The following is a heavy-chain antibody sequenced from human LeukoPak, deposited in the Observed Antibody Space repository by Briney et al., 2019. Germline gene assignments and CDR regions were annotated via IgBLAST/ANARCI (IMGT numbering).Heavy chain of an antibody. V-gene: IGHV3-23*01. CDR1: GFTFSSYA. Sequence: PGGSLRLSCAASGFTFSSYAMSWVRQAPGKGLGWVSAISGSGGSTYYADSVKGRFTISRDNSKNTLYLQMNGLRAEDTAVYYCAKKPPYCSSTSCYYFDYWGQGTLVTVSS. D-gene: IGHD2-2*01. CDR2: ISGSGGST. J-gene: IGHJ4*02. CDR3: AKKPPYCSSTSCYYFDY.